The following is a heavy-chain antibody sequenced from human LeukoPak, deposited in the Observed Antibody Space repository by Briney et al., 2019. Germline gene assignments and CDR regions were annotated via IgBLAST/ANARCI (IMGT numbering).Heavy chain of an antibody. J-gene: IGHJ4*02. CDR1: GGSISSGDYY. CDR2: IYYSGST. Sequence: SETLSLTCTVSGGSISSGDYYWSWIRQPPGKGLEWIGYIYYSGSTYYNPSLKSRVTISIDTSKNQFSLKLSSVTAADTAVYYCARAGYYYDSSGYYGPFDYWGQGTLVTVSS. CDR3: ARAGYYYDSSGYYGPFDY. V-gene: IGHV4-30-4*08. D-gene: IGHD3-22*01.